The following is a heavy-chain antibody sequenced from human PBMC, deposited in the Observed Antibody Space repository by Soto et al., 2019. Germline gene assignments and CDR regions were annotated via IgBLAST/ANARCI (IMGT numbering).Heavy chain of an antibody. CDR1: GYTFTGYA. V-gene: IGHV1-3*05. Sequence: QVQLVQSGAEEKKPGASVKVSCKASGYTFTGYAMHWVRQAPGQRLEWMGWINAGNGNTKYSQKFQGRVTITRDTSAAAASTQLSSLSSVYMAVYHCAIAVPVPAVFDYWGQGTLVTVSS. J-gene: IGHJ4*02. CDR2: INAGNGNT. D-gene: IGHD6-19*01. CDR3: AIAVPVPAVFDY.